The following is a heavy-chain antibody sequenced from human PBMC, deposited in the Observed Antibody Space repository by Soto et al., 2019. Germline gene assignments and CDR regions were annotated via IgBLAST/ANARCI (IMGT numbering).Heavy chain of an antibody. D-gene: IGHD3-10*01. CDR1: GYSFTGYY. Sequence: QVQLVQSGAEVKKPGASVKVSCKASGYSFTGYYMHWVRQAPGQGLEWMGWINPKSGGTESAQKFQCRVPMTTDTSISTAYMELSRLTSDDTGVYYCARDGARISMMRGPIPNWFYPWGQGTLLTGSS. CDR2: INPKSGGT. V-gene: IGHV1-2*02. CDR3: ARDGARISMMRGPIPNWFYP. J-gene: IGHJ5*02.